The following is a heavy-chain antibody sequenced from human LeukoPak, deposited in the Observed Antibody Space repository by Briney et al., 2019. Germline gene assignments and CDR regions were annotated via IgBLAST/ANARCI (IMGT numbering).Heavy chain of an antibody. D-gene: IGHD6-13*01. Sequence: PGGSLRLSCAASGFTFSDHYIDWVRQAPGKGLEWVGRIKSKTDGGTTDYAAPVKGRFTISRDDSKNTLYLQMNSLKTEDTAVYYCTTDSSFVAAARSAYWGQGTLVTVSS. J-gene: IGHJ4*02. CDR2: IKSKTDGGTT. CDR3: TTDSSFVAAARSAY. V-gene: IGHV3-15*01. CDR1: GFTFSDHY.